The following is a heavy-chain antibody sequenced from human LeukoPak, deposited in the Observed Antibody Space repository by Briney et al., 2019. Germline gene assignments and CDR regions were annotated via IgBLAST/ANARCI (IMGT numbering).Heavy chain of an antibody. CDR3: ARASTTFDD. Sequence: PSETLSLTCSVSGGSITSYYWSWIGQPPGKGLEWIGHVSDGGRTNYSPSLRSRVSISVDTSKNQFSLKLNSVTAADTAVYFCARASTTFDDWGQGTLVTVSS. J-gene: IGHJ4*02. D-gene: IGHD1-14*01. CDR2: VSDGGRT. CDR1: GGSITSYY. V-gene: IGHV4-59*01.